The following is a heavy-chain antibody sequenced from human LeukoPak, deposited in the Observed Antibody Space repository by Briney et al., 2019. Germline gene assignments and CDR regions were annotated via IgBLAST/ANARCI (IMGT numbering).Heavy chain of an antibody. Sequence: GGSLRLSCAASGFTFRRDSMNWVRQAPGKGLEWISYISHDSAIIYYADSVRGRFTMSRDNAKNSLYLQMNSLRAEDTAVYYCARSTRRADWSFDLWGRGTLVTVSS. CDR1: GFTFRRDS. CDR3: ARSTRRADWSFDL. V-gene: IGHV3-48*04. D-gene: IGHD1-26*01. J-gene: IGHJ2*01. CDR2: ISHDSAII.